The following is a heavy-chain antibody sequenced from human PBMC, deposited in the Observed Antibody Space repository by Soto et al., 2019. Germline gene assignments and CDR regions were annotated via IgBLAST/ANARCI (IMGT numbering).Heavy chain of an antibody. D-gene: IGHD2-21*01. CDR3: ATYSSLDY. CDR1: GFTVSNNY. J-gene: IGHJ4*02. V-gene: IGHV3-53*02. CDR2: IYSGGST. Sequence: EVQLVETGGGLIQPGGSLRLSCAASGFTVSNNYMSWVRQAPGKGLEWVSLIYSGGSTFYADSVKGRYTISRDNSKNTLFLQMNSLRAEDTAVYFCATYSSLDYWGQGTLVTVSS.